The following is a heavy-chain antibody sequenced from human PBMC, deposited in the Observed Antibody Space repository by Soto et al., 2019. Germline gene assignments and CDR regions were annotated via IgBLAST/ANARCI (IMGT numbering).Heavy chain of an antibody. D-gene: IGHD2-15*01. CDR2: IVPMFGTS. J-gene: IGHJ6*02. Sequence: RASVKVSCKTSGGIFSSHAFTWVRQAPGQGLEWMGGIVPMFGTSNYEQHFQGRVTITADKSTSTVYMELSSLRSEDTGVYYCASDIVVVIKVPDDYYYGMDVWGQGTTVTVSS. CDR1: GGIFSSHA. CDR3: ASDIVVVIKVPDDYYYGMDV. V-gene: IGHV1-69*06.